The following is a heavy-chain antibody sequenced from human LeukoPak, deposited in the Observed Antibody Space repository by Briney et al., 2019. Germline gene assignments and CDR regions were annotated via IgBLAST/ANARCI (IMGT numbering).Heavy chain of an antibody. D-gene: IGHD2-2*01. V-gene: IGHV7-4-1*02. CDR2: ISTNTGNP. J-gene: IGHJ4*02. CDR1: GGTFSSYA. Sequence: GDSVKVSCKASGGTFSSYAISWVRQAPGQGHEWMGWISTNTGNPTYAQGFTGRFVFSLDTSVSTAYLQITSLKTEDTAVYYCARPSEGDQLPFDYWGQGTLVTVSS. CDR3: ARPSEGDQLPFDY.